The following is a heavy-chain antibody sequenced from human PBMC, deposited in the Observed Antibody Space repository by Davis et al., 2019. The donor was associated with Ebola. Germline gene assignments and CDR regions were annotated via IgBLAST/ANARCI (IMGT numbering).Heavy chain of an antibody. D-gene: IGHD2-21*02. CDR2: IYPGDSDT. V-gene: IGHV5-51*01. CDR3: AAYCGGDCGLDY. Sequence: GASLKISCTGSESIFSFYWIGWVRQMPGKGLEWMGIIYPGDSDTRYTPSFQGQVTISVDKSINTAYLQWASLKASDTAMYFCAAYCGGDCGLDYWGQGTLVTVSS. J-gene: IGHJ4*02. CDR1: ESIFSFYW.